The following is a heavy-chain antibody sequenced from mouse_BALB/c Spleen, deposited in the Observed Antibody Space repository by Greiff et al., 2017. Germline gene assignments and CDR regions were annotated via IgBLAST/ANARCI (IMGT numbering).Heavy chain of an antibody. J-gene: IGHJ4*01. Sequence: QVQLQQSGAELARPGASVKLSCKASGYTFTSYWMQWGKQRPGQGLEWIGAIYPGDGDTRYTQKFKGKATLTADKSSSTAYMQLSSLASEDSAVYYCARMGRYAMDYWGQGTSVTVSS. V-gene: IGHV1-87*01. CDR3: ARMGRYAMDY. D-gene: IGHD4-1*01. CDR1: GYTFTSYW. CDR2: IYPGDGDT.